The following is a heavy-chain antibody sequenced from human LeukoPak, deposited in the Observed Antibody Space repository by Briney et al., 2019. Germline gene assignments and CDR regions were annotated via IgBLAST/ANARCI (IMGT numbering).Heavy chain of an antibody. CDR2: ISKSGDST. Sequence: GGSLRLSCAASGFAFSSFAISWVRQAPGKGLEWVSAISKSGDSTYYADSVKGRFTISRDNSKNTLYLQMSSLSAEDTAVYYCAKDRSDGHYYDFDYWGQGTLVTVSS. CDR1: GFAFSSFA. J-gene: IGHJ4*02. CDR3: AKDRSDGHYYDFDY. V-gene: IGHV3-23*01. D-gene: IGHD3-22*01.